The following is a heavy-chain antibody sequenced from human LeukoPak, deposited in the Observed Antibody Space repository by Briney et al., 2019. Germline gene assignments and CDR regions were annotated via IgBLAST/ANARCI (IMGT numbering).Heavy chain of an antibody. D-gene: IGHD6-19*01. V-gene: IGHV5-51*01. Sequence: GESLKISCKGSGYSLTSYWIGWVRQMPGKGLEWMGIIYPGDSDTRYSPSFQGQVTISADKSISTAYLQWSSLKASDTAMYYCARQSGSGWYMNWFDPWGQGTLVTVSS. J-gene: IGHJ5*02. CDR3: ARQSGSGWYMNWFDP. CDR1: GYSLTSYW. CDR2: IYPGDSDT.